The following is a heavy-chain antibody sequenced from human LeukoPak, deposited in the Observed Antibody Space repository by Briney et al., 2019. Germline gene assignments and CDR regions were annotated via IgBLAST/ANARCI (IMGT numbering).Heavy chain of an antibody. CDR2: ISDYYGNT. V-gene: IGHV1-18*01. CDR3: ARVPPHYYHHRQADY. Sequence: ASVKVSCKASGYTFTSYDIIWVRQAPGQGLEWMGWISDYYGNTNYAQKLQGRVTMTTDTSTSTAYMELRSLRSDDTAVYYCARVPPHYYHHRQADYWGQGTLVTVSS. J-gene: IGHJ4*02. D-gene: IGHD3-10*01. CDR1: GYTFTSYD.